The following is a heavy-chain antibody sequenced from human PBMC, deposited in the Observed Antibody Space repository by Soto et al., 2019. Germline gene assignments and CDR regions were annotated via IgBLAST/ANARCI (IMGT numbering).Heavy chain of an antibody. J-gene: IGHJ4*02. CDR2: IYYSGST. V-gene: IGHV4-59*01. CDR3: AREVAVAGTIDY. CDR1: GGSISSYY. Sequence: SETLSLTCTVSGGSISSYYWSWIRQPPGKGLEWIGYIYYSGSTNYNPSLKSRVTISVDTSKNQFSLKLSSVTAADTAVYYCAREVAVAGTIDYWGQGTLVTVSS. D-gene: IGHD6-19*01.